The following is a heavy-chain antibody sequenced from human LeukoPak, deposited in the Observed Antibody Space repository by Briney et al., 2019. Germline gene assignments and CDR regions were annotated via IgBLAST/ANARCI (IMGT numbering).Heavy chain of an antibody. J-gene: IGHJ4*02. D-gene: IGHD1-14*01. V-gene: IGHV3-30*01. CDR1: GFTFSSYA. Sequence: GRSLRLSCAASGFTFSSYAMHWVRQAPGKGLEWVAVISYDGSNKYYADSVKGRFTISRDNSKNTLYLQMNSLRAEDTAVYYCARDFRIDYWGQGTLVTVSS. CDR2: ISYDGSNK. CDR3: ARDFRIDY.